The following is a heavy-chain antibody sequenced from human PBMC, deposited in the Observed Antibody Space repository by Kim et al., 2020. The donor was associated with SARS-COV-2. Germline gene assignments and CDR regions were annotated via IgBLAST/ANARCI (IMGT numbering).Heavy chain of an antibody. Sequence: ASVKVSCKASGYTFTSYAMHWVRQAPGQRLEWMGWINAGNGNTKYSQKFQGRVTITRDTSASTAYMELSSLRSEDTAVYYCARVGCSSTSCYSVYYYGMDVWGQGTTVTVSS. V-gene: IGHV1-3*01. CDR1: GYTFTSYA. D-gene: IGHD2-2*02. CDR3: ARVGCSSTSCYSVYYYGMDV. J-gene: IGHJ6*02. CDR2: INAGNGNT.